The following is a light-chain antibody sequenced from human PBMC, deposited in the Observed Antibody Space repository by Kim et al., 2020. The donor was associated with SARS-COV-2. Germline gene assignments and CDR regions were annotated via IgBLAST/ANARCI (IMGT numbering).Light chain of an antibody. CDR2: LGS. CDR1: QSLLHSNGYNY. J-gene: IGKJ1*01. CDR3: MQALQSH. Sequence: DIVMTQSPLSLPVTPGEPASISCRSSQSLLHSNGYNYLDWYLQKPGQSPQLLIYLGSNRASGVPDRFSGSGSGTDFTLKISRVEAEDVGVYYCMQALQSHFGQGTKVDIK. V-gene: IGKV2-28*01.